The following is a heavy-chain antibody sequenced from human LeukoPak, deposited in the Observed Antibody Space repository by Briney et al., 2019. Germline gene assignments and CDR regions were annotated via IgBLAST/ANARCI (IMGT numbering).Heavy chain of an antibody. CDR2: IKTDGSKT. J-gene: IGHJ3*02. Sequence: GGSLRLFCAAPGFTFSSYWMHWVRQAPGKGPVWVSRIKTDGSKTNYADSVKGRFTISRDNAKNTLYLQMNSLRAEDTAVYYCARAGYGNAFDIGVHGTMVTVSS. V-gene: IGHV3-74*01. CDR1: GFTFSSYW. CDR3: ARAGYGNAFDI. D-gene: IGHD4-11*01.